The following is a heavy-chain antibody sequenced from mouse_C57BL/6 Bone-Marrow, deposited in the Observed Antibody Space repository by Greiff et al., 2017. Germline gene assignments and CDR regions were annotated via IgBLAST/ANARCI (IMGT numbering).Heavy chain of an antibody. J-gene: IGHJ3*01. CDR2: ISSGGSYT. V-gene: IGHV5-6*01. Sequence: EVQLVESGGDLVKPGGSLKLSCAASGFTFSSYGMSWVRQTPDKRLEGVATISSGGSYTYYPDSVKGRFTISRDNAKNTLYLQMSSLKAEDTAMYYCASPGFAWFAYWGQGTLVTVSA. CDR3: ASPGFAWFAY. CDR1: GFTFSSYG.